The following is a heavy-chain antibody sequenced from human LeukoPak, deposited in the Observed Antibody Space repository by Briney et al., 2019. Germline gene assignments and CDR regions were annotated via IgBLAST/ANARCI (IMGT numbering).Heavy chain of an antibody. D-gene: IGHD2-2*01. J-gene: IGHJ6*03. V-gene: IGHV1-2*02. CDR1: GYTFTGYY. CDR3: ASIDCSSTSCSQSVYMDI. Sequence: ASVKVSCKASGYTFTGYYMHWVRQAPGQGLGWMGWINPNSGGTNYAQKFQGRVTMTRDTSISTAYMELSRLRSDDTAVYYCASIDCSSTSCSQSVYMDIWGKGTTVTVSS. CDR2: INPNSGGT.